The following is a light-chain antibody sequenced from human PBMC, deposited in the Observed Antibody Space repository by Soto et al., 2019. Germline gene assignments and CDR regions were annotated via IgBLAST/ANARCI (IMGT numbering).Light chain of an antibody. CDR1: QTVSITY. CDR3: QQYVSSPRT. V-gene: IGKV3-20*01. CDR2: GAS. J-gene: IGKJ1*01. Sequence: EVVLTQSPATLSVSPGEGVTLSCRASQTVSITYLTWYQQKPGQAPRLLIYGASTRAPGIPDRFSGGESGTGFTLTISRLEPEDFAVYYCQQYVSSPRTFGQGTKVDIK.